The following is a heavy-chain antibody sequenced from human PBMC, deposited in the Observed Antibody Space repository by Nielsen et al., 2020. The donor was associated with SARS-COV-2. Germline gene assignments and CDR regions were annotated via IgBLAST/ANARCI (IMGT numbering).Heavy chain of an antibody. CDR1: GFSVSSHD. Sequence: GGSLRLSCAASGFSVSSHDMNWVRQAPGKGLQWVSLIYSDGSTKYADSVKGRFTISRDNSRNTVYLQMNSLRAEDTAVYYCARDQPLHADYYYYGMDVWGQGTTVTVSS. V-gene: IGHV3-53*01. J-gene: IGHJ6*02. CDR2: IYSDGST. CDR3: ARDQPLHADYYYYGMDV.